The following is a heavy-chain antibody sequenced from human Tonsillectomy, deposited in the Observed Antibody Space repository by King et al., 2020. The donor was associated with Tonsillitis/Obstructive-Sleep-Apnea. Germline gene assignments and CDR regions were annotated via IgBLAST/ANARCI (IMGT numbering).Heavy chain of an antibody. CDR1: GGSISSYY. Sequence: QLQESGPGLVKPSETLSLTCTVSGGSISSYYWSWIRQPPGKGLEWIGYIYYSGSTNYNPSLKGRVTISVDTSKNQFSLKLSSVTAADTAVYYCASLITGTTLDYWGQGTLVTVSS. J-gene: IGHJ4*02. V-gene: IGHV4-59*01. CDR2: IYYSGST. D-gene: IGHD1-7*01. CDR3: ASLITGTTLDY.